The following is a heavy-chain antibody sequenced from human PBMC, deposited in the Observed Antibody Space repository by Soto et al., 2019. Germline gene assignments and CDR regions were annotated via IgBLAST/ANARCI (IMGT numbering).Heavy chain of an antibody. CDR2: IGPGSGAT. D-gene: IGHD1-26*01. J-gene: IGHJ4*02. CDR3: GRGRSGQIVVFY. CDR1: GQTLAGDS. Sequence: ASVKRSWTAAGQTLAGDSIHLVRDAPEQGPEWMGEIGPGSGATRYAQRFQGRVTMTRDMSITTVYMELNNLSPDDTAVYYCGRGRSGQIVVFYWGQGTPVTVSS. V-gene: IGHV1-2*02.